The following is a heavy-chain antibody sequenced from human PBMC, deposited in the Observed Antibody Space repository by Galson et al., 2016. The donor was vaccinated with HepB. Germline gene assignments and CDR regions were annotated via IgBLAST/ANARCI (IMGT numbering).Heavy chain of an antibody. D-gene: IGHD5-18*01. J-gene: IGHJ5*02. CDR1: GGSISSSSYY. V-gene: IGHV4-39*07. CDR2: IYYSGST. Sequence: ETLSLTCTVSGGSISSSSYYWGWIRQPPGKGLEWIGSIYYSGSTYYNPSLRSRVTISVDTSKNQFYLKLTSVTAADTALYYCARNGYGYTYGNNWFDPWGQGILVTVSS. CDR3: ARNGYGYTYGNNWFDP.